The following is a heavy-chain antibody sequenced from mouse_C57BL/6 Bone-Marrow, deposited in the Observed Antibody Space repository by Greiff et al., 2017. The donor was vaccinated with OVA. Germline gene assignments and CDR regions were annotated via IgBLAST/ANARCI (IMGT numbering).Heavy chain of an antibody. D-gene: IGHD2-5*01. CDR1: GFTFSDYY. CDR3: ARRYSNHVDYAMDY. V-gene: IGHV5-12*01. J-gene: IGHJ4*01. CDR2: ISNGGGST. Sequence: EVMLVESGGGLVQPGGSLKLSCAASGFTFSDYYMYWVRQTPEKRLEWVAYISNGGGSTYYPDTVKGRFTISRDNAKNTLYLQMSRLKSEDTAMYYCARRYSNHVDYAMDYWGQGTSVTVSS.